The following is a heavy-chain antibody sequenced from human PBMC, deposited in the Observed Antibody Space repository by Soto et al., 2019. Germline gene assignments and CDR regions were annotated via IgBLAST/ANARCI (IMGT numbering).Heavy chain of an antibody. Sequence: PGGSLRLSCAASGFTFSSYARSWVRQAPGKGLGWVSAISGSGGSTYYADSVKGRFTISRDNSKDTLYLQMNSLRAEDTAVYYCARIHSSGYIDYWGQGTLVTVSS. J-gene: IGHJ4*02. CDR2: ISGSGGST. V-gene: IGHV3-23*01. CDR1: GFTFSSYA. CDR3: ARIHSSGYIDY. D-gene: IGHD3-22*01.